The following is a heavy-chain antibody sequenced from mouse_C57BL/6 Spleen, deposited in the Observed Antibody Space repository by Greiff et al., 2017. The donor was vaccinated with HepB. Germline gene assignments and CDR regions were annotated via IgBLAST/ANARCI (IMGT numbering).Heavy chain of an antibody. CDR2: INYDGSST. Sequence: EVHLVESEGGLVQPGSSMKLSCTASGFTFSDYYMAWVRQVPEKGLEWVANINYDGSSTYYLDSLKSRFIISRDNAKNILYLQMSSLKSEDTATYYCAREGGSSHYAMDYWGQGTSVTVSS. J-gene: IGHJ4*01. V-gene: IGHV5-16*01. D-gene: IGHD1-1*01. CDR3: AREGGSSHYAMDY. CDR1: GFTFSDYY.